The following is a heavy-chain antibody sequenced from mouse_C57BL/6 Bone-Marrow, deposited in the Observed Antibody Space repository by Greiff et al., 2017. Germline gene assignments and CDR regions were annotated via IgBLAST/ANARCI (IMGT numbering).Heavy chain of an antibody. D-gene: IGHD4-1*01. J-gene: IGHJ2*01. CDR1: GFTFSDYY. Sequence: EVKLMESEGGLVQPGSSMKLSCTASGFTFSDYYMAWVRQVPEKGLEWVANINYDGSSTYYLDSLKSRFIISRDNAKNILYLQMSSLKSEDTATYYCARGDGTIFDYWGQGTTLTVSS. V-gene: IGHV5-16*01. CDR3: ARGDGTIFDY. CDR2: INYDGSST.